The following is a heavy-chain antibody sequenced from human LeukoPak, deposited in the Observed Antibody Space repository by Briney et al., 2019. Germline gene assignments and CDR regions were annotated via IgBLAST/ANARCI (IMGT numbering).Heavy chain of an antibody. D-gene: IGHD3-9*01. J-gene: IGHJ6*03. CDR3: ARRTLRRAGYLNYYYYYMDV. CDR1: GYTFTSYY. Sequence: AASVKVSFKASGYTFTSYYMHWVRQAPGQGLEWMGIINPSGGSTSYAQKFQGRVTMTRDMSTSTVYMELSSLRSEDTAVYCCARRTLRRAGYLNYYYYYMDVWGKGTTVTVSS. CDR2: INPSGGST. V-gene: IGHV1-46*01.